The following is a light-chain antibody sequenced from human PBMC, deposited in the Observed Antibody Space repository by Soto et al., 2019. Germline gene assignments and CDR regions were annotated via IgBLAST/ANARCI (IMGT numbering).Light chain of an antibody. V-gene: IGKV3-15*01. CDR3: QQYNKWPLT. CDR1: QSVSSN. Sequence: EILMTQSPGTLSASPGERATLSCRASQSVSSNLAWYQQKPGQATRLLIYAVSTRATGIPARFSGSGSGTEFTLTISSLQSEHFAVYYCQQYNKWPLTFGQGTKVEIK. CDR2: AVS. J-gene: IGKJ1*01.